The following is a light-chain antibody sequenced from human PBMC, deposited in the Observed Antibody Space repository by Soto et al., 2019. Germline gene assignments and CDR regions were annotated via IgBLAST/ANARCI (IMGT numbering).Light chain of an antibody. CDR1: SSDVGGYNY. CDR2: DVS. J-gene: IGLJ1*01. Sequence: QSVLTQPASVSGSPGQSITISCTGTSSDVGGYNYVSWYQQHPGKASKLMIYDVSNRSSGVSNRFSGSKSGNTASLTISGLQAEDEADYYCSSYTSSITYVFGTGTKVTVL. V-gene: IGLV2-14*01. CDR3: SSYTSSITYV.